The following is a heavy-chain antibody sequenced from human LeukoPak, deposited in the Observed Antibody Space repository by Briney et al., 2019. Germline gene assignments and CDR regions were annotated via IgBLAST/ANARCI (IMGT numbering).Heavy chain of an antibody. V-gene: IGHV3-23*01. J-gene: IGHJ4*02. CDR3: AKDEYYDFWSGHYEGGGYYFDY. CDR1: GFTFSSYA. CDR2: ISGSGGST. D-gene: IGHD3-3*01. Sequence: GGSLRLSCAASGFTFSSYAMSWVRQAPGKGLEWVSAISGSGGSTYYADSVKGRFTISRDNSKNTLYLQMNSLRAEDTAVYYCAKDEYYDFWSGHYEGGGYYFDYWGQGTLVTVSS.